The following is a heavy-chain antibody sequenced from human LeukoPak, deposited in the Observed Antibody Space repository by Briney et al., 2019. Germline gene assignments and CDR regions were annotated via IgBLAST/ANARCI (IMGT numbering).Heavy chain of an antibody. Sequence: SETLSLTCTVSGYSISSGYYWGWIRQPPGEGLEWIGSIYHSGSTYYNPSLKSRVTISVDTSKNQFSLKLSSVTAADTAVYYCARTGDTAMVVFDYWGQGTLVTVSS. CDR3: ARTGDTAMVVFDY. J-gene: IGHJ4*02. D-gene: IGHD5-18*01. CDR1: GYSISSGYY. CDR2: IYHSGST. V-gene: IGHV4-38-2*02.